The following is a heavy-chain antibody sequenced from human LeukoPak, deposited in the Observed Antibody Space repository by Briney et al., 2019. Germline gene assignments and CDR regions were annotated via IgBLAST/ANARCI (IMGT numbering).Heavy chain of an antibody. V-gene: IGHV1-69*13. D-gene: IGHD2-15*01. CDR3: AKAPGRYCSGGSCYGDY. CDR2: IIPIFGTA. J-gene: IGHJ4*02. CDR1: GYTFTSYA. Sequence: GASVKVSCKASGYTFTSYAISWVRQAPGQGLEWMGGIIPIFGTANYAQKFQGRVTITADESTSTAYMELSSLRAEDTAVYYCAKAPGRYCSGGSCYGDYWGQGTLVTVSS.